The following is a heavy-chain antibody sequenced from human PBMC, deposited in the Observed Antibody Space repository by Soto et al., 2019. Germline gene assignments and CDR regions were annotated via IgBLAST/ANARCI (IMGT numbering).Heavy chain of an antibody. J-gene: IGHJ6*02. CDR3: ASRPAVYANTGYYGMDV. CDR1: GGTFSSYA. Sequence: ASVKVSCKASGGTFSSYAISWVRQAPGQGLEWMGGIIPIFGTANYAQKFQGRVTITADESTSTAYMELSSLRSEDTAVYYCASRPAVYANTGYYGMDVWGQGTTVTVSS. D-gene: IGHD2-8*01. V-gene: IGHV1-69*13. CDR2: IIPIFGTA.